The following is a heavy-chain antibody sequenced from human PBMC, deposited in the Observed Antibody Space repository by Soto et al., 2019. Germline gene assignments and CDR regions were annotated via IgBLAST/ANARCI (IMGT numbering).Heavy chain of an antibody. CDR1: GFTFSNYA. Sequence: GGSLRLSCAASGFTFSNYAMSWVRQAPGKGLEWVSTISGSGDSTYYADSVEGRLTISRDNSKNTLYLQMNSLRAEDTAVYYCAKCMLRGVIVVNFDNWGQGTLVTVSS. J-gene: IGHJ4*02. D-gene: IGHD3-10*01. CDR3: AKCMLRGVIVVNFDN. CDR2: ISGSGDST. V-gene: IGHV3-23*01.